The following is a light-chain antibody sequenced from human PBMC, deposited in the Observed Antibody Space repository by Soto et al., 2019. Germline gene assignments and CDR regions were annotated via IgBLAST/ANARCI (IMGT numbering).Light chain of an antibody. Sequence: EIGLTQSPCTLSLSPGERATLSCRASQSVSSSYLAWYQQKPGQAPRLLIYGASSRATGIPDRFSGSGSGTDFTLTISRLEPEDFAVYYCQQYGSSPVTFGQGTKVDI. CDR2: GAS. J-gene: IGKJ1*01. V-gene: IGKV3-20*01. CDR1: QSVSSSY. CDR3: QQYGSSPVT.